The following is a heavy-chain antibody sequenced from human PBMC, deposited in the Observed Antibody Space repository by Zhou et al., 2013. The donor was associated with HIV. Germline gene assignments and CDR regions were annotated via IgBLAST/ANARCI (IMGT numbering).Heavy chain of an antibody. CDR2: IIPVFGTA. V-gene: IGHV1-69*05. CDR1: GGTFSSNG. Sequence: QVQLVQSGAEVKKPGSSVKVSCKASGGTFSSNGITWVRQAPGQGLEWMGRIIPVFGTANYAQKFQGRVTITTDESTSTAYMELSSLRSEDTAVYYCARDNYDSSGGYYYGMDVWGQGTTGHRSP. D-gene: IGHD3-22*01. J-gene: IGHJ6*02. CDR3: ARDNYDSSGGYYYGMDV.